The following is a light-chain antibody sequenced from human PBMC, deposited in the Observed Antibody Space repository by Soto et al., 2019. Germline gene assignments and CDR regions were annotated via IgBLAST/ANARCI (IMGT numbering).Light chain of an antibody. Sequence: QSALTQPASVSGSPGQSITISCTGTSSDVGGYNYVSWFQQHPGKAPKVVFYEVSYRPSGVSNRFSGAKSGNTASLTVSGLQAEGEADYYCSSYSGCITPVVFCGGTKLTVL. J-gene: IGLJ2*01. CDR3: SSYSGCITPVV. V-gene: IGLV2-14*01. CDR1: SSDVGGYNY. CDR2: EVS.